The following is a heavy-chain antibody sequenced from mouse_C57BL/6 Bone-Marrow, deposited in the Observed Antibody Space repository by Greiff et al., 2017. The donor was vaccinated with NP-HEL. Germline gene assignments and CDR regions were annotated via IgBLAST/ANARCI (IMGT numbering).Heavy chain of an antibody. CDR1: GYTFTSYW. Sequence: QVQLQQSGAELVKPGASVKLSCKASGYTFTSYWMHWVKQRPGQGLEWIGMIHPNSGSTNYNEKFKSKATLTVDKSSSTAYMQLSSLTSEDSAVYYCARRGSSYLDYWGQGTTLTVSS. D-gene: IGHD1-1*01. J-gene: IGHJ2*01. V-gene: IGHV1-64*01. CDR2: IHPNSGST. CDR3: ARRGSSYLDY.